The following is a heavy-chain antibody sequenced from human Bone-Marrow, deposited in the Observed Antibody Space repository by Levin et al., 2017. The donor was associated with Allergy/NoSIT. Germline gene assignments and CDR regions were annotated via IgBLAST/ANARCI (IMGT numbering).Heavy chain of an antibody. CDR1: GFTVSSNY. D-gene: IGHD4-17*01. J-gene: IGHJ4*02. V-gene: IGHV3-53*01. Sequence: GESLKISCAASGFTVSSNYMSWVRQAPGKGLEWVSVIYSGGSTYYADSVKGRFTISRDNSKNTLYLQMNSLRAEDTAVYYCARAHGDRLFDYWGQGTLVTVSS. CDR2: IYSGGST. CDR3: ARAHGDRLFDY.